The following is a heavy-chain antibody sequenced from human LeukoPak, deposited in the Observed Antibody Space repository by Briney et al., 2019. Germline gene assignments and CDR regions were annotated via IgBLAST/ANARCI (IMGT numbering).Heavy chain of an antibody. CDR1: GFTFSTYS. Sequence: GGSLRLSCAASGFTFSTYSMNWVRQAPGKGLEWVSAISGSGGSTYYADSVKGRFTISRDNSKNTLYLQMNSLRAEDTAVYYCAKAPFGGYCSSTSCPLDYWGQGTLVTVSS. D-gene: IGHD2-2*01. CDR3: AKAPFGGYCSSTSCPLDY. V-gene: IGHV3-23*01. CDR2: ISGSGGST. J-gene: IGHJ4*02.